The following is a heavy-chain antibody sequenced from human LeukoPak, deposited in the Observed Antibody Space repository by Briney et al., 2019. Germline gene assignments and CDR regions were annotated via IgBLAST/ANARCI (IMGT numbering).Heavy chain of an antibody. CDR3: AREQRWLQSLDY. CDR2: IYASGST. D-gene: IGHD5-24*01. Sequence: SETLSLTCTVSDDSISSGSYYWSWIRQPAGKGLEWIGRIYASGSTNYNPYLKSRVTISVDTSKNQFSLKLSSVTATDTAVYYCAREQRWLQSLDYWGQGTLVTVSS. V-gene: IGHV4-61*02. CDR1: DDSISSGSYY. J-gene: IGHJ4*02.